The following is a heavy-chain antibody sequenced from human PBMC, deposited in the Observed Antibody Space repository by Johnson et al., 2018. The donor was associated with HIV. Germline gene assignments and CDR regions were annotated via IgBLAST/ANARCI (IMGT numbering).Heavy chain of an antibody. J-gene: IGHJ3*02. CDR1: GFTFSDYY. CDR3: ARRSLVGQLGDDAFDI. V-gene: IGHV3-11*04. D-gene: IGHD6-6*01. Sequence: QVQLVESGGGVVQPGGSLRLSCAASGFTFSDYYMSWIRQAPGKGLEWVSYISSSGSTIYYADSVKGRFTISRDNAKNALYLQMNSLRAEDTAVYYCARRSLVGQLGDDAFDIWGQGTMVTVSS. CDR2: ISSSGSTI.